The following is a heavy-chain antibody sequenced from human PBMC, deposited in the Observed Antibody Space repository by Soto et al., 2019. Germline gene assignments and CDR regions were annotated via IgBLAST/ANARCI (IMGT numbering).Heavy chain of an antibody. CDR3: ARRIGRYYFDY. J-gene: IGHJ4*02. V-gene: IGHV4-59*08. CDR2: IYYSGST. CDR1: GGSSSSYD. Sequence: SETLCVRWAVAGGSSSSYDGSWIRQPPGKGLEWIGYIYYSGSTNYNPSLKSRVTISVDTSKNQFSLKLSSVTAADTAVYYCARRIGRYYFDYWGQGTLVTVSS. D-gene: IGHD1-26*01.